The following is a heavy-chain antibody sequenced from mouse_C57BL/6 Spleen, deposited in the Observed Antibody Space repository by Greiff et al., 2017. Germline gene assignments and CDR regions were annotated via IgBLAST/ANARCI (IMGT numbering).Heavy chain of an antibody. D-gene: IGHD2-3*01. CDR2: ISYDGSN. J-gene: IGHJ1*03. V-gene: IGHV3-6*01. Sequence: DVKLVESGPGLVKPSQSLSLTCSVTGYSITSGYYWNWIRQFPGNKLEWMGYISYDGSNNYNPSLKNRIPITRDTSKNQFFLKLNSVTTEDTATYYCARGGDGYYWYFDVWGTGTTVTVSS. CDR1: GYSITSGYY. CDR3: ARGGDGYYWYFDV.